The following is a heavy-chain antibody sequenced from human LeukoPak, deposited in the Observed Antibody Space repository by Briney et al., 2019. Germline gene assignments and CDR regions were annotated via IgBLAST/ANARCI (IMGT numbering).Heavy chain of an antibody. CDR2: IWFDGSNK. V-gene: IGHV3-33*01. J-gene: IGHJ3*01. CDR1: GFAFSTYG. Sequence: PGRSLRLSCVASGFAFSTYGMHWVRQAPGKGLEGVAVIWFDGSNKYYADSVKGRFTISRDNSENTLYLQMNSLRAEDTAVYYCARRLYCSGTSCYTGPDAFDVWGQGTVVTVSS. D-gene: IGHD2-2*02. CDR3: ARRLYCSGTSCYTGPDAFDV.